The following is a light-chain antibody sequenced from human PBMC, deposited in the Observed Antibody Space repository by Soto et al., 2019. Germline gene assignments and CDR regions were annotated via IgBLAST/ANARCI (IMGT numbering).Light chain of an antibody. CDR1: QSISGW. J-gene: IGKJ1*01. Sequence: DIQMTHSPSTLAASVCDRVTITFRASQSISGWLAWYQQKPGKAPKLLIFDVSSLERGVPSRFSGSGSGTEFTLTISNLQPDDFANYYCQQYKSYSRTFGQGTKVDIK. CDR3: QQYKSYSRT. V-gene: IGKV1-5*01. CDR2: DVS.